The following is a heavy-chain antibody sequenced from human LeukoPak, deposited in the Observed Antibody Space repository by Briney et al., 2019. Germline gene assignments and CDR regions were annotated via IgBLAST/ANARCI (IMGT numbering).Heavy chain of an antibody. V-gene: IGHV4-34*01. J-gene: IGHJ3*02. CDR2: INHSGST. D-gene: IGHD6-25*01. CDR3: ARAVLGVVAADDAFDI. Sequence: SETLSLTCAVYGGSFSGYYWSWIRQPPGKGLEWIGEINHSGSTDYNPSLKSRVTISVDTSKNQFSLKLSSVTAADTAVYYCARAVLGVVAADDAFDIWGQGTMVTVSS. CDR1: GGSFSGYY.